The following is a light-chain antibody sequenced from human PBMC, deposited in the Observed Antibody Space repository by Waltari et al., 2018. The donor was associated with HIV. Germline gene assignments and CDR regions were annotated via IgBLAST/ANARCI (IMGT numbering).Light chain of an antibody. Sequence: QSVLTQPPSVSGAPGQGVTISCTGSSSNIGAGYDLHWYQQLPGTAPKFPIFGDINRPSGVPDRCSGSKSATSASLAITGLQAEDEADYYCQSFDSSLNGVVFGGGTKLTVL. CDR2: GDI. J-gene: IGLJ2*01. CDR1: SSNIGAGYD. CDR3: QSFDSSLNGVV. V-gene: IGLV1-40*01.